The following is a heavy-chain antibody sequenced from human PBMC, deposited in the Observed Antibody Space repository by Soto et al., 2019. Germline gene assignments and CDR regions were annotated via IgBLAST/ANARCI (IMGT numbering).Heavy chain of an antibody. CDR1: GYTFSNYG. CDR3: ARVRAGSFAFDI. CDR2: ISPHNGNT. J-gene: IGHJ3*02. V-gene: IGHV1-18*01. Sequence: QVQLVQSGAEVKKPGASVKVSCKTSGYTFSNYGINWVRQAPGQGLEWMGWISPHNGNTNSAQRLQGRVTMTTDTSMNTAYLELRSLSFDDTAVYYCARVRAGSFAFDIWGQGTLVTVSS. D-gene: IGHD1-26*01.